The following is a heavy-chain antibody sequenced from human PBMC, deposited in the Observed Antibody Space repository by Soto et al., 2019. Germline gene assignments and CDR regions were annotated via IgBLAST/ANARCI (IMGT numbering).Heavy chain of an antibody. Sequence: GGSLSLSCAASGFTFSSYAMSWVRQAPGKGLEWVSAISGSGGSTYYADSVKGRFTISRDNSKNTLYLQMNSLRAEDTAVYYCAKDTSGYDYVGPEQVGFDYWGQGTLVTVSS. CDR2: ISGSGGST. V-gene: IGHV3-23*01. CDR1: GFTFSSYA. D-gene: IGHD5-12*01. CDR3: AKDTSGYDYVGPEQVGFDY. J-gene: IGHJ4*02.